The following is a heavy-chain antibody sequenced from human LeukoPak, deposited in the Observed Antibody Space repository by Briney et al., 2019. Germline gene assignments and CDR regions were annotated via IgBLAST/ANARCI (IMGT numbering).Heavy chain of an antibody. D-gene: IGHD1-26*01. CDR1: GGSISSGSYY. CDR2: IYTSGST. V-gene: IGHV4-61*02. J-gene: IGHJ4*02. CDR3: ARRSGSYDY. Sequence: SQTLSLTCTVSGGSISSGSYYWSWIRQPAGKGLEWIGRIYTSGSTNYNPSLKSRATISVDTSKNQFSLKLSSVTAADTAVYYCARRSGSYDYWGQGTLVTVSS.